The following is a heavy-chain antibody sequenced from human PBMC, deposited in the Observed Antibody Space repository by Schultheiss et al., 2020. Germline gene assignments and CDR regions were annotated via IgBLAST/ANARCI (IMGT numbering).Heavy chain of an antibody. J-gene: IGHJ6*02. Sequence: GGSLRLSCAASGFTFSGSAMHWVRQASGKGLEWVSAISGSGGSTYYADSVKGRFTISRDNSKNTLYLQMNSLRAEDTAVYYCAKLKLEISYGMDVWGQGTTVTVFS. D-gene: IGHD6-6*01. CDR1: GFTFSGSA. CDR3: AKLKLEISYGMDV. V-gene: IGHV3-23*01. CDR2: ISGSGGST.